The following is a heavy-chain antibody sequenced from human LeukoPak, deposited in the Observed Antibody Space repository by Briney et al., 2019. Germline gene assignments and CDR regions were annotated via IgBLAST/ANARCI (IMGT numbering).Heavy chain of an antibody. J-gene: IGHJ4*02. Sequence: GGSLRLSCAASGFTFSSYAMSWARQAPGKGLEWVSAISGSGGSTYYADSVKGRFTISRDNSKNTLYLQMNSLRAEDTAVYYCARIKTYYYDSSGYFFDYWGQGTLVTVSS. V-gene: IGHV3-23*01. CDR2: ISGSGGST. CDR1: GFTFSSYA. CDR3: ARIKTYYYDSSGYFFDY. D-gene: IGHD3-22*01.